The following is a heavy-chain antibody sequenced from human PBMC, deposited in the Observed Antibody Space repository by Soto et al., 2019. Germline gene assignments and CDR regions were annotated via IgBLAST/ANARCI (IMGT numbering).Heavy chain of an antibody. V-gene: IGHV3-23*01. J-gene: IGHJ1*01. CDR3: AKDSYLFGRVVIIHTPGGGYFQH. CDR2: ISGSGGST. D-gene: IGHD3-3*01. CDR1: GFTFSSYA. Sequence: GGSLRLSCAASGFTFSSYAMSWVRQAPGKGLEWVSAISGSGGSTYYADSVKGRFTISRDNSKNTLYLQMNSLRAEDTAVYYCAKDSYLFGRVVIIHTPGGGYFQHWGQGTLVTVSS.